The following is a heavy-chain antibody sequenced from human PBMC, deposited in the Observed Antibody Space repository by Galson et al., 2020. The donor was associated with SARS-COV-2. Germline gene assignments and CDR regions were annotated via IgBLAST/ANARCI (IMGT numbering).Heavy chain of an antibody. J-gene: IGHJ6*02. Sequence: GESLKISCKVSGYTLTELSMHWVRQAPGKGLEWMGGFDPEDGETIYAQKFQGRVTMTEDTSTDTAYMELSSLRSEDTAVYYCATGLAVAGTALAYYYYYDMDVWGQGTTVTVSS. CDR1: GYTLTELS. V-gene: IGHV1-24*01. CDR2: FDPEDGET. CDR3: ATGLAVAGTALAYYYYYDMDV. D-gene: IGHD6-19*01.